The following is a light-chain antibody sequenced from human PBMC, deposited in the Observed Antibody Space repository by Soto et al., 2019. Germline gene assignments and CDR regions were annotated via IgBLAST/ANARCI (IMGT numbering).Light chain of an antibody. CDR1: QRVSNH. CDR2: AAS. Sequence: ETVMTQSPVTLSVSRGETAALCCRASQRVSNHFAWYQQKPGQAPRLLIYAASTRAAGVPVRFSGSGSETEFTLTIRSLQSEDFALYYCHQYNNWPWTFGQGTKVDIK. V-gene: IGKV3-15*01. J-gene: IGKJ1*01. CDR3: HQYNNWPWT.